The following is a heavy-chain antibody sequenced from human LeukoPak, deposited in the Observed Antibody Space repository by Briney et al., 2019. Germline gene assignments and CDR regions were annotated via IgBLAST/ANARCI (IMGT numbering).Heavy chain of an antibody. CDR2: IYPGDSNT. CDR3: ARLDRGATSGGYYYYGMDV. CDR1: GYTFTTYW. D-gene: IGHD1-26*01. V-gene: IGHV5-51*01. J-gene: IGHJ6*02. Sequence: GESLKISCKASGYTFTTYWIGWVRQMPGKGLEWMGLIYPGDSNTRYSPSFQGQVTISADKSISTAYLQWSSLKASDTAMYYCARLDRGATSGGYYYYGMDVWGQGTTVTVSS.